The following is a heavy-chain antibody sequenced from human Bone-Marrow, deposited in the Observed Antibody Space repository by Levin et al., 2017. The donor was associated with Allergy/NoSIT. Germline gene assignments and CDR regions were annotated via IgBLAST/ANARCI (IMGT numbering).Heavy chain of an antibody. CDR1: GFTFSEYS. J-gene: IGHJ4*02. Sequence: GGSLRLSCAASGFTFSEYSMGWVRQVPGKGLEWVSTISSSAYSTYYAASVKGRFTITRDNSKSTLYLQMNSLTADDTSLFYCAKIKGSCSGGACSGGFDSWGQGTLVTVSS. V-gene: IGHV3-23*01. CDR2: ISSSAYST. CDR3: AKIKGSCSGGACSGGFDS. D-gene: IGHD2-15*01.